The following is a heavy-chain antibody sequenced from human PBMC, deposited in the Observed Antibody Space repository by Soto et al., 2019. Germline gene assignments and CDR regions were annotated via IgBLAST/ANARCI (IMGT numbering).Heavy chain of an antibody. CDR1: GYAFTNYY. CDR2: INPIDAST. J-gene: IGHJ6*02. V-gene: IGHV1-46*01. D-gene: IGHD5-18*01. Sequence: QAHLEQSGTEVKNPGASVKVSCKASGYAFTNYYRHWVRQTPGQGLEWVGVINPIDASTRYTQKFQDRVTLTTDTSTSTVYLELSSLKSDDTAVYYCARKGYTYRKSGLDVWGQGTTVIVSS. CDR3: ARKGYTYRKSGLDV.